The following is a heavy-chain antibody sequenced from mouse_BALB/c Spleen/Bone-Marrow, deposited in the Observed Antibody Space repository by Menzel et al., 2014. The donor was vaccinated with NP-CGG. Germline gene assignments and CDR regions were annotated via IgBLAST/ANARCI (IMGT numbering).Heavy chain of an antibody. CDR2: ISSGGST. J-gene: IGHJ4*01. V-gene: IGHV5-6-5*01. CDR3: ARVEDGYYVRAMDY. D-gene: IGHD2-3*01. Sequence: EVQGVESGGGLVKPGGSLKLSCAASGFTFSSYAMSWVRQTPEKRLEWVASISSGGSTYYPDSVKGRFTISRANARNILYLEMSSLRSEDTAMYYCARVEDGYYVRAMDYWGQGTSVTVSS. CDR1: GFTFSSYA.